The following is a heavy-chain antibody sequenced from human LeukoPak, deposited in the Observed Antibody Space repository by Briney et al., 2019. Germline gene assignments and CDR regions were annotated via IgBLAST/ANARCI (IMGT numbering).Heavy chain of an antibody. CDR2: IRSKAYGGTT. Sequence: TGGSLRLSCAASGFTVSSNYMSWVRQAPGKGLEWVGFIRSKAYGGTTEYAASVKGRFTISRDDSETTLYLQMNSLKTEDTAVYYCTTRARSWGQGTLVTVSS. CDR3: TTRARS. J-gene: IGHJ4*02. V-gene: IGHV3-15*01. CDR1: GFTVSSNY.